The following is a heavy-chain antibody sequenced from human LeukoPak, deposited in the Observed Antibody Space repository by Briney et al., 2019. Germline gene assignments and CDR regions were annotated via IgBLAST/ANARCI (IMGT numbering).Heavy chain of an antibody. CDR2: IYHSGST. CDR1: GGSISSSRYY. Sequence: SEALSLTCTVSGGSISSSRYYWGWIRQPPGKGLEWIGEIYHSGSTNYNPSLKSRVTISVDKSKNQFSLKLSSVTAADTAVYYCARGGYDSSGYSSYYFDYWGQGTLVTASS. J-gene: IGHJ4*02. V-gene: IGHV4-39*07. D-gene: IGHD3-22*01. CDR3: ARGGYDSSGYSSYYFDY.